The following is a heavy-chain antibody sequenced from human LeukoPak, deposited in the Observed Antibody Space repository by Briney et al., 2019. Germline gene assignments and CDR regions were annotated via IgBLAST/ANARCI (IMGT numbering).Heavy chain of an antibody. J-gene: IGHJ4*02. CDR2: VADDGKDK. V-gene: IGHV3-30*04. Sequence: GGSLRLSCAASGFTFSTYPMHWVRQAPGKGLEWVAVVADDGKDKHYVESVKGRFTISRDNSKNTLYLQMNSLRVEDTAVYYCARMSPSIAARRSPPPYFDYWGQGTLVTVSS. D-gene: IGHD6-6*01. CDR3: ARMSPSIAARRSPPPYFDY. CDR1: GFTFSTYP.